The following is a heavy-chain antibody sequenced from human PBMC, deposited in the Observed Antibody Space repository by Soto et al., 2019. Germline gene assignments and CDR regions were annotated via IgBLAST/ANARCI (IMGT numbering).Heavy chain of an antibody. CDR3: ARRPGSGRSVDY. CDR1: GFTFSDHY. CDR2: IRDKANSYTT. V-gene: IGHV3-72*01. Sequence: EVQLVESGGGLVQPGGSLRLSCAASGFTFSDHYMDWVRQAPGKGLEWVGLIRDKANSYTTEYAASVRGRFTISGDESKNSVYLQMNILKTEDTAVYYCARRPGSGRSVDYWGQGTLVTVSS. J-gene: IGHJ4*02. D-gene: IGHD3-10*01.